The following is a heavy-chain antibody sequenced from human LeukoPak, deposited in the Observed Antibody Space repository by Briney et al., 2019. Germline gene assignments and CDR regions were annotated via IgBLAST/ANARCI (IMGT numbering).Heavy chain of an antibody. CDR3: ARDPIYYYDSSGYSWDY. CDR1: GGTFSSYA. J-gene: IGHJ4*02. CDR2: IIPIFGTA. Sequence: SVKVSCKASGGTFSSYAISWVRQAPGQGLEWMGRIIPIFGTANYAQKFQGRVTITTDESTSTAYMELSSLRSEDTAVYYCARDPIYYYDSSGYSWDYWGQGTLVTVSS. D-gene: IGHD3-22*01. V-gene: IGHV1-69*05.